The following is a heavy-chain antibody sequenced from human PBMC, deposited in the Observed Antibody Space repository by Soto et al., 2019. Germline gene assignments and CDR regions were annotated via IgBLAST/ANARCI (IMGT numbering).Heavy chain of an antibody. J-gene: IGHJ6*02. CDR2: IYYRGGA. Sequence: QVQLQESGPGLVKPSQNLSLSCTVSSSSVISGDYYWSWIRQPPGKGLEWIASIYYRGGAYYNPSLESRVTISMDTSKNQFSLRLNSVSAADSAVYYCARGCGDNWHRYYYYALEVWGQGTTVTVSS. CDR1: SSSVISGDYY. D-gene: IGHD1-20*01. V-gene: IGHV4-30-4*01. CDR3: ARGCGDNWHRYYYYALEV.